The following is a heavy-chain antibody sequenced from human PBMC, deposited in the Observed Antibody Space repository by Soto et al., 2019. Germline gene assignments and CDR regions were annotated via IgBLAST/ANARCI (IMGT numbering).Heavy chain of an antibody. D-gene: IGHD1-1*01. CDR3: ARDRQLGVFDY. CDR2: IYYSGST. J-gene: IGHJ4*02. CDR1: GGSISSGGYY. Sequence: TLSLTCTVSGGSISSGGYYWSWIRQHPGKGLEWIGYIYYSGSTYYNPSLKSRVTISVDTSKNQFSLKLSSVTAADTTVYYCARDRQLGVFDYWGQGTLVTVSS. V-gene: IGHV4-31*03.